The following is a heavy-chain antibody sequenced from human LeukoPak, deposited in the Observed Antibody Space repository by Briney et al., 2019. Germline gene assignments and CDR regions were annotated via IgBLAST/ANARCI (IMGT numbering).Heavy chain of an antibody. CDR3: ARDNSVGDNAWWFDP. J-gene: IGHJ5*02. Sequence: ASVKVSCKASGYTFTSYDINWVRQATGQGLEWMGWMNPNSGNTGYAQKFQGRVTMTRDMSTSTDFMELSSLRSEDTAVYYCARDNSVGDNAWWFDPWGQGTLVTVSS. D-gene: IGHD1-26*01. CDR2: MNPNSGNT. CDR1: GYTFTSYD. V-gene: IGHV1-8*01.